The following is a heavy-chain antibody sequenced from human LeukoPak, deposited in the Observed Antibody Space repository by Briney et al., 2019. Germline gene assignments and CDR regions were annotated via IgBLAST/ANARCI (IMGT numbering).Heavy chain of an antibody. V-gene: IGHV4-34*01. CDR1: GGSFSGYY. J-gene: IGHJ4*02. CDR2: INHSGST. CDR3: ARRAAGTSIDY. D-gene: IGHD1/OR15-1a*01. Sequence: SSETLSLTCTVYGGSFSGYYWSWIRQPPGKGLEWIGEINHSGSTNYNPSLKSRVTISVDTSKNRFSLKLSSVTAADTAVYYCARRAAGTSIDYWGQGTLVTVSS.